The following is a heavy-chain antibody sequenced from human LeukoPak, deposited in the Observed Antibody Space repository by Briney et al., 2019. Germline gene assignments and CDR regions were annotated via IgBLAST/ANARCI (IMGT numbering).Heavy chain of an antibody. J-gene: IGHJ4*02. CDR2: IPYDGSNK. D-gene: IGHD3-10*01. V-gene: IGHV3-30*03. Sequence: QSGGSLRLSCAASGFIFSTYGMSWVRQAPGKGLEWVAVIPYDGSNKYYADSVKGRFTISRDNSKNTLYLQMNSLRAGDTAVYYCARVRGEAGAFDYWGQGTLVTVSS. CDR1: GFIFSTYG. CDR3: ARVRGEAGAFDY.